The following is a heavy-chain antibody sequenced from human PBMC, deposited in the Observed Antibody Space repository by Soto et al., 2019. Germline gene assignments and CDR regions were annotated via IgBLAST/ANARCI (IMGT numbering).Heavy chain of an antibody. CDR2: INAGNGNT. V-gene: IGHV1-3*01. J-gene: IGHJ4*02. D-gene: IGHD3-16*02. CDR3: ARGVTCGGVIVIGLDY. CDR1: GYTFTNYA. Sequence: QVQLVQSGAEVKKPGASVKVSCKASGYTFTNYAIHWVRQAPGQRLEWMGWINAGNGNTKYSQKFQGRVTITRDTSASTAYMELSSLRSEDTAVYYCARGVTCGGVIVIGLDYWGQGTLVTVSS.